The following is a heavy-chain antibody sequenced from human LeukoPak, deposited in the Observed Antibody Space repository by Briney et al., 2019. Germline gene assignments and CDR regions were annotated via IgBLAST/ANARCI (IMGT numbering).Heavy chain of an antibody. V-gene: IGHV1-2*02. CDR2: INPNSGGT. CDR1: GYTFTGYY. Sequence: GAPVKVSCKASGYTFTGYYMHWVRQAPGQGLEWMGWINPNSGGTNYAQKFQGRVTMTRDTSISTAYMELSRLRSDDTAVYYCAGEVVPAATRYYYGMDVWGQGTTVTVSS. D-gene: IGHD2-2*01. CDR3: AGEVVPAATRYYYGMDV. J-gene: IGHJ6*02.